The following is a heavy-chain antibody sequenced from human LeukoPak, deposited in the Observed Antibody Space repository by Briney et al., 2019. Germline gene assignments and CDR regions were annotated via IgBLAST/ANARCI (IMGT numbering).Heavy chain of an antibody. Sequence: ASVKVSCKASGYTFTSYDTNWVRQATGQGLEWMGYMNPNSGNTVYAQKFQGRVTMTRNISISTAYMELSSLRSEDTAVYYCAKVPREVTGKWGQGTLVTVSS. CDR1: GYTFTSYD. J-gene: IGHJ4*02. CDR3: AKVPREVTGK. D-gene: IGHD7-27*01. CDR2: MNPNSGNT. V-gene: IGHV1-8*01.